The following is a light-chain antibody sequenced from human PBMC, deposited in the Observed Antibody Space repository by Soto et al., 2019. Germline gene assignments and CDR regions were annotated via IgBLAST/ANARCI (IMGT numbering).Light chain of an antibody. J-gene: IGKJ1*01. CDR1: QNISNY. CDR3: QQYKDWPTT. CDR2: DVS. V-gene: IGKV3-11*01. Sequence: IVLTQSPATLSLSPGKRATLSCRASQNISNYLIWYQQKPGQAPRLLIYDVSNRAAGIPARFSGSGSGTDFTLTISSLEPEDFGTYYCQQYKDWPTTLGQGTKVDIK.